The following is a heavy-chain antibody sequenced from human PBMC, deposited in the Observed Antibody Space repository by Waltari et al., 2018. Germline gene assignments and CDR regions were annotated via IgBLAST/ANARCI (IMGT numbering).Heavy chain of an antibody. V-gene: IGHV1-2*02. CDR2: SNPNSGGT. CDR1: GYTFTGYY. Sequence: QVQLVQSGAEVKKPGASVKVSCKASGYTFTGYYMHWVRQAPGQGLEWMGWSNPNSGGTNYAQKFQGRVTMTRDTPISTAYMELSRLRSDDTAVYYGAGDGGRGGRAFDIWGQGTMVTVSS. D-gene: IGHD1-26*01. J-gene: IGHJ3*02. CDR3: AGDGGRGGRAFDI.